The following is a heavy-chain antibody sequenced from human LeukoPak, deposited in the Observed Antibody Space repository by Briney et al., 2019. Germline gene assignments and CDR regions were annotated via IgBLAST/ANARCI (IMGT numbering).Heavy chain of an antibody. Sequence: SETLSLTCAVYGGSFSGYYWSWIRQPPGKGLEWIGEINHSGSTNYNPSPKSRVTIAVDTSKNQFSLKLSSVTAADTAVYYCARGPRARYCSGGSCSDIFDYWGQGTLVTVSS. CDR1: GGSFSGYY. D-gene: IGHD2-15*01. J-gene: IGHJ4*02. V-gene: IGHV4-34*01. CDR3: ARGPRARYCSGGSCSDIFDY. CDR2: INHSGST.